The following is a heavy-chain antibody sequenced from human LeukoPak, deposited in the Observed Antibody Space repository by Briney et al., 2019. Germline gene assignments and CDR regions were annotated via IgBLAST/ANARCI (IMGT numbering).Heavy chain of an antibody. D-gene: IGHD6-19*01. CDR3: ARDHSSGGPYFDY. CDR1: GGTFSSYA. Sequence: SSVKVSCKASGGTFSSYAISWVRQAPGQGLEWMGGIIPIFGTANYAQKFQGRVMITADESTSTAYMELSSLRSEDTAVYYCARDHSSGGPYFDYWGQGTLVTVSS. V-gene: IGHV1-69*13. CDR2: IIPIFGTA. J-gene: IGHJ4*02.